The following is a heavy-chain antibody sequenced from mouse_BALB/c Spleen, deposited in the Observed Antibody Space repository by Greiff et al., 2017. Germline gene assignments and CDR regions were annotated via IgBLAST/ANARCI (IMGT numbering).Heavy chain of an antibody. D-gene: IGHD2-10*01. CDR1: GFDFSRYW. V-gene: IGHV4-1*02. Sequence: EVKLLESGGGLVQPGGSLKLSCAASGFDFSRYWMSWVRQAPGKGLEWIGEINPDSSTINYTPSLKDKFIISRDNAKNTLYLQMSKVRSEDTALYYCARWAYYGNYRWYFDVWGAGTTVTVSS. CDR3: ARWAYYGNYRWYFDV. CDR2: INPDSSTI. J-gene: IGHJ1*01.